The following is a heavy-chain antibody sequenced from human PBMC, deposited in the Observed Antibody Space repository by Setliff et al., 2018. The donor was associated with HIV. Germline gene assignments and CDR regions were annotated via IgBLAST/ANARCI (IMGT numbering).Heavy chain of an antibody. CDR3: ARDAGYSGYVLDY. Sequence: ASVKVSCKASGGTFSNYPISWVRQAPGQGLEWMGKISPALGTADYAQKFQGRVTITADQSTRTVYMELSSLRSEDTAVYYCARDAGYSGYVLDYWGQGTEVTVSS. V-gene: IGHV1-69*08. CDR1: GGTFSNYP. D-gene: IGHD5-12*01. J-gene: IGHJ4*02. CDR2: ISPALGTA.